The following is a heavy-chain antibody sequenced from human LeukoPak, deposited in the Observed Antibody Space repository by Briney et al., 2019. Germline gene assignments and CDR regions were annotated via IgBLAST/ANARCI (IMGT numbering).Heavy chain of an antibody. D-gene: IGHD2-15*01. CDR1: GYTFTGYY. CDR3: ARQPSLRYCSGGSRYSPKAFDI. J-gene: IGHJ3*02. Sequence: ASVKVSCKASGYTFTGYYMHWVRQAPGQGLEWMGWINPNSGGTNYAQKFQGRVTMTRDTSISTAYMELSRLRSDDTAVYYCARQPSLRYCSGGSRYSPKAFDIWGQGTMVTVSS. CDR2: INPNSGGT. V-gene: IGHV1-2*02.